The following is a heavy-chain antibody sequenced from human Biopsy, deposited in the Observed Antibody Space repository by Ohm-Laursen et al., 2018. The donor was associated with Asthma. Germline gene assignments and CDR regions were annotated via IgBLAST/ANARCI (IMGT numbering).Heavy chain of an antibody. J-gene: IGHJ6*02. D-gene: IGHD3-10*01. V-gene: IGHV3-30*18. CDR1: GFSFNSYG. CDR3: AKDRFDGSVTSHYYYYGIDV. CDR2: MSFDGRQT. Sequence: RLSCSASGFSFNSYGMHWVRQAPGKGLEWVAVMSFDGRQTYYADSVKGRFTISRDNFRNTLYVEMSSLRPEDSATYYCAKDRFDGSVTSHYYYYGIDVWGQGTAVTVSS.